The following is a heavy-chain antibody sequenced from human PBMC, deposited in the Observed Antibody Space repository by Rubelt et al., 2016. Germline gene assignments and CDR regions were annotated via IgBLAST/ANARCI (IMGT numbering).Heavy chain of an antibody. V-gene: IGHV4-34*01. Sequence: QVQLQQWGAGLLKPSETLSLTCAVYGGSFSGYYWSWIRQPPGKGLEWIGEINHSGSTNYNPSLNGRVTISVDTSKNQFSLKLSSVTAADTAVYYCARGSSGYYFLAYWGQGTLVTVSS. CDR3: ARGSSGYYFLAY. CDR1: GGSFSGYY. CDR2: INHSGST. J-gene: IGHJ4*02. D-gene: IGHD3-22*01.